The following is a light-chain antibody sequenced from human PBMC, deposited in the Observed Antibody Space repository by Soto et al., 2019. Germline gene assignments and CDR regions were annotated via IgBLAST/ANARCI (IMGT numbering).Light chain of an antibody. V-gene: IGKV1-6*01. CDR2: AGS. Sequence: AIQLTQSPSSLSASVGDRVTITCRASQAIRTALGWYQQKPGKVPKLLIYAGSTLQSGVPSRFSGSGSGTDFTLTISSLQPEDFATYYCLLDFRYFWAFGQGTKVDI. CDR3: LLDFRYFWA. CDR1: QAIRTA. J-gene: IGKJ1*01.